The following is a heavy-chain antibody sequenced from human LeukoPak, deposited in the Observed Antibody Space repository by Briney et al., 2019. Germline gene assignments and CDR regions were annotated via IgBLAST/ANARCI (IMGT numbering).Heavy chain of an antibody. CDR3: ARDTHVLRYFDWLPSYAFDI. Sequence: PGRSLRLSCAASGFTFSSYGMHWVRQAPGKGLEWVAVIWYDGSNKYYADSVKGRFTTSRDNSKNTLYLQMNSLRAEDTAVYYCARDTHVLRYFDWLPSYAFDIWGQGTMVTVSS. CDR1: GFTFSSYG. CDR2: IWYDGSNK. J-gene: IGHJ3*02. V-gene: IGHV3-33*01. D-gene: IGHD3-9*01.